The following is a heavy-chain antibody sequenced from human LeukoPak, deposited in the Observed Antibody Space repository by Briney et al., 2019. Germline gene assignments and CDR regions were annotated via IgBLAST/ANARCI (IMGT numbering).Heavy chain of an antibody. CDR2: ISSSGRST. V-gene: IGHV3-48*03. CDR1: GFMFTTYA. CDR3: ARSHCSSTSCVYYYGMDV. Sequence: GGSLRLSCAASGFMFTTYAMSWVRQAPGKGLEWVSFISSSGRSTHNADSVKGRVTISRDNAKNSLYLQMNSLRAEDTAVYYCARSHCSSTSCVYYYGMDVWGQGTTVTVSS. D-gene: IGHD2-2*01. J-gene: IGHJ6*02.